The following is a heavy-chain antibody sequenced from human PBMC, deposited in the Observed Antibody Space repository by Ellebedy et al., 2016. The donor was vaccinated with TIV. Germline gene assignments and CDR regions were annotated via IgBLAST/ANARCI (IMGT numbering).Heavy chain of an antibody. Sequence: PGGSLRLSCAASEFTFSNYNMNWVRQSPAKGLAWVSSIRSTGSDKYYAESVKGRFTISRDNAQDTLFLQMNSLRAEDTAVYFCSRGWSTPDSWGQGTLVIVSS. CDR2: IRSTGSDK. D-gene: IGHD2-15*01. V-gene: IGHV3-21*06. J-gene: IGHJ4*02. CDR3: SRGWSTPDS. CDR1: EFTFSNYN.